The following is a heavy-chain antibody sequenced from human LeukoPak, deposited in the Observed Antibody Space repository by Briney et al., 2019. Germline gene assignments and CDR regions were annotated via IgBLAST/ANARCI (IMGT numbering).Heavy chain of an antibody. Sequence: GESLKISCKGSGYSFTNYWIGWVRQMPGKGLEWMGIIYPGDSDTRYSPSFQGQVTISADKSTSTAYLQWSSLKASDSAMYYCAASTYGSGSYVAFDSWGQGTLVTVSS. CDR3: AASTYGSGSYVAFDS. CDR1: GYSFTNYW. V-gene: IGHV5-51*01. D-gene: IGHD3-10*01. CDR2: IYPGDSDT. J-gene: IGHJ4*02.